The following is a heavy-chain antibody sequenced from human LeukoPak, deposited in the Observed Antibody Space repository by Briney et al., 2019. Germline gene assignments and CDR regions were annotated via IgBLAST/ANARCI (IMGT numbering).Heavy chain of an antibody. V-gene: IGHV3-21*01. CDR2: ISSTSGYI. CDR3: ARENGDYADAFDI. CDR1: GFTFTNYR. J-gene: IGHJ3*02. D-gene: IGHD4-17*01. Sequence: AGGSLRLSCAASGFTFTNYRMTWVRQAPGKGLEGVSSISSTSGYIFYADSVQGRFTISRDNAKSSLYLQMNSLRAEDTAVYYCARENGDYADAFDIWGQGTMVTVSS.